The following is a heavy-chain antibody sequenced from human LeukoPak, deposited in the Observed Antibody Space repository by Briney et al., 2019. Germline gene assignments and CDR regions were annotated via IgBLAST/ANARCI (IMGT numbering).Heavy chain of an antibody. J-gene: IGHJ5*02. CDR2: IIPIFGTA. V-gene: IGHV1-69*13. CDR3: ARDLLGYCSSTSCAQNWFDP. D-gene: IGHD2-2*01. CDR1: GGTFSSYA. Sequence: ASVKVSCKASGGTFSSYAISWVRQAPGQGLEWMGGIIPIFGTANYAQKFQGRVTITADESTSTAYMELSSLRSEDTAVYYCARDLLGYCSSTSCAQNWFDPWGQGTLVTVSS.